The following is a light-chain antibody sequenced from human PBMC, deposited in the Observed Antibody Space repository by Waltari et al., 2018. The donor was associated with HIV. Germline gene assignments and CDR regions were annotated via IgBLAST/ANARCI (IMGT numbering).Light chain of an antibody. V-gene: IGLV2-14*03. CDR3: CSFAGSNTWI. CDR2: DVT. Sequence: QSALTQPASVSGSPGQSITISCAGTSSDVGVYNYVSWYPHYPRKVPNVLIYDVTERPSGVSNRFSGSKSGNTASLTISGLQPEDEAHYYCCSFAGSNTWIFGGGTRLTVL. J-gene: IGLJ2*01. CDR1: SSDVGVYNY.